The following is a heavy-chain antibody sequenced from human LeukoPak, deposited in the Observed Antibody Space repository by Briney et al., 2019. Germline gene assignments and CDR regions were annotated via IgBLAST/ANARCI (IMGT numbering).Heavy chain of an antibody. CDR1: GGSISSYY. CDR3: ARGPGYSSSSFWFDP. D-gene: IGHD6-6*01. Sequence: PSETLSLTCTVSGGSISSYYWSWIRQPPGKGLEWIGYIYYSGNTNYNPSLKSRVTISVDKSKNQFSLKLSSVTAADTAVYYCARGPGYSSSSFWFDPWGQGTLVTVSS. J-gene: IGHJ5*02. CDR2: IYYSGNT. V-gene: IGHV4-59*12.